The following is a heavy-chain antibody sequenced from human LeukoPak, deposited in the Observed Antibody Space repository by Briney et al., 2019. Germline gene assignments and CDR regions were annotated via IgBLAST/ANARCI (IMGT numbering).Heavy chain of an antibody. CDR3: ARHSDYYDT. D-gene: IGHD3-22*01. Sequence: PSETLSLPCSVSGASIHINFWTWIRQPPGKGLEWIGYIYSSGSAKYNPSLKSRVIISGDTSKHLISLNLTSVTAADTAVYFCARHSDYYDTWGHGTLVTVSS. CDR1: GASIHINF. J-gene: IGHJ4*01. V-gene: IGHV4-59*08. CDR2: IYSSGSA.